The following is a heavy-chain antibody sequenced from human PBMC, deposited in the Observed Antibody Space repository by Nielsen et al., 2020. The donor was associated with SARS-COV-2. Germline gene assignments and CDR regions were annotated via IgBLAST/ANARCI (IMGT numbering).Heavy chain of an antibody. J-gene: IGHJ4*02. D-gene: IGHD2-15*01. CDR1: EFSLSFYT. Sequence: GGSLRLSCAASEFSLSFYTMHWVRQAPGKGLEWVALISYDGSNRYHGDSVKGRFTISRDGSKNTLFLQMNSLRSEDTAVYYCARDSPGGGVVAATAPDYWGQGTLVTVSS. CDR2: ISYDGSNR. CDR3: ARDSPGGGVVAATAPDY. V-gene: IGHV3-30-3*01.